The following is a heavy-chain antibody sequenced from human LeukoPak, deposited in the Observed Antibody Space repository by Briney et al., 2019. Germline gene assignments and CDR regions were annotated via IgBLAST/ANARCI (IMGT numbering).Heavy chain of an antibody. V-gene: IGHV3-9*03. CDR1: GFTFDDYA. CDR3: AKDTRRYYYDSSGCAFDI. CDR2: ISRSSGTI. J-gene: IGHJ3*02. D-gene: IGHD3-22*01. Sequence: GGSLRLSCAASGFTFDDYAMHWVRQAPGKGLEWVSGISRSSGTIGYADSVKGRFTISRDNAKNSLYLQMHSLRAEDMALYYCAKDTRRYYYDSSGCAFDIWGQGTMVTVSS.